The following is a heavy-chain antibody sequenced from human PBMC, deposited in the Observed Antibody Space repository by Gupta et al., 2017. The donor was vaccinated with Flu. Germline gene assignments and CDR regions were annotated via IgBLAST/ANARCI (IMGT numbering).Heavy chain of an antibody. V-gene: IGHV1-69*04. D-gene: IGHD7-27*01. J-gene: IGHJ5*02. CDR3: ATFSYWGPGVWWFDT. Sequence: FSNTAVNWVRQAPGQGLEWMGRIVPIFGVIKYAEKFQGRVTITVDKSTNTAYMELGSLRSEDTAVYYCATFSYWGPGVWWFDTWGQGIMVTVAP. CDR1: FSNTA. CDR2: IVPIFGVI.